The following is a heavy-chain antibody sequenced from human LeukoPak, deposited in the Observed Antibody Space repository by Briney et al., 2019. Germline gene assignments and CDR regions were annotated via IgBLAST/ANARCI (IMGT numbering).Heavy chain of an antibody. CDR3: AKDHRGYCSGGSCYSGGLDY. Sequence: GGSLRLSCAASGFTFSSYAMSWVRQAPGKGLEWVSAISGSGGSTYYADSVKGRFTISRDNSKNTLYLQMNSLRAEDTAVYYCAKDHRGYCSGGSCYSGGLDYWGQGTLVTVSS. CDR1: GFTFSSYA. CDR2: ISGSGGST. J-gene: IGHJ4*02. D-gene: IGHD2-15*01. V-gene: IGHV3-23*01.